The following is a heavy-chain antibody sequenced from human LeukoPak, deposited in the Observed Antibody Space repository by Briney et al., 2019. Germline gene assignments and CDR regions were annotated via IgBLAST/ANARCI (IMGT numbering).Heavy chain of an antibody. D-gene: IGHD2-2*02. J-gene: IGHJ4*02. Sequence: GGSLRLSCAASGFTFSSYAMSWVRQAPGKGLEWVSAISGSGGSTYYADSVKGRLTISRDNSKNTLYLQMNSLRAEDTAVYYCAKNREVVVVPAAIGYWGQGTLVTVSS. CDR3: AKNREVVVVPAAIGY. CDR1: GFTFSSYA. V-gene: IGHV3-23*01. CDR2: ISGSGGST.